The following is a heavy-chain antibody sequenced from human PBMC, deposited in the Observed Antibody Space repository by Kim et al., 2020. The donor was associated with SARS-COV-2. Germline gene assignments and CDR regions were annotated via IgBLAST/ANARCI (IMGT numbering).Heavy chain of an antibody. D-gene: IGHD6-13*01. CDR1: GGSISSSGYY. V-gene: IGHV4-39*01. Sequence: SETLSLTCTVSGGSISSSGYYWDWIRQPPGKGLEWIGSIYYSGSTYYNTSLKSRVTISVDTSKNNFSLKLNSVTAADTAVYYCARRIDSSIWSANWFDPWGQGTLVTVSS. CDR2: IYYSGST. J-gene: IGHJ5*02. CDR3: ARRIDSSIWSANWFDP.